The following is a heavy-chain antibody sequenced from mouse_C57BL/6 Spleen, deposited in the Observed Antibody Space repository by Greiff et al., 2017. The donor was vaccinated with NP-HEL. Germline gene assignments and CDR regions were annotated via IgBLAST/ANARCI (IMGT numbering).Heavy chain of an antibody. CDR2: ISYSGST. Sequence: EVQLQESGPGMVNPSQSLSLTCTVTGYSITSGYDWHWIRHFPGNKLEWMGYISYSGSTNYNPSLKSRISITHDTSKNHFFLKLNSVTTEDTATYYCARDWDGGYFDVWGTGTTVTVSS. CDR1: GYSITSGYD. CDR3: ARDWDGGYFDV. D-gene: IGHD4-1*01. J-gene: IGHJ1*03. V-gene: IGHV3-1*01.